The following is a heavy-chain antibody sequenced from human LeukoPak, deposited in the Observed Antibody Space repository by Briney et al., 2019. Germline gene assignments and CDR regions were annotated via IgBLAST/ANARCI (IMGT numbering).Heavy chain of an antibody. CDR3: GMSGDRVPLQDDVFDV. V-gene: IGHV5-51*01. CDR1: GYSFTSYC. CDR2: IYPGDSGP. J-gene: IGHJ3*01. Sequence: GEPLKISCKVSGYSFTSYCIGWVRQMPGKGLEWMGIIYPGDSGPTYSPSFQGQVTISVDKSINTAYLQWSSLQASDTAMYYCGMSGDRVPLQDDVFDVWGQGTMVNVST. D-gene: IGHD1-26*01.